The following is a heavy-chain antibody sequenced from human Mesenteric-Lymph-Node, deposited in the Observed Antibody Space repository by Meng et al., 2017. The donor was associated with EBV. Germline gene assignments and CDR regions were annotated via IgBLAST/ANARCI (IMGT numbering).Heavy chain of an antibody. V-gene: IGHV4-34*01. Sequence: QVQLQQWGAALLKPSETMSLTCDVYGGSFSGYYWTWIRQPPETGLEWIGEINHNGVADYNPSLKSRATISVDTSKNQFSLRLTSVTAADTAVYYCARGHMWDNKFDPWGQGTLVTVSS. CDR1: GGSFSGYY. J-gene: IGHJ5*02. CDR3: ARGHMWDNKFDP. CDR2: INHNGVA. D-gene: IGHD1-26*01.